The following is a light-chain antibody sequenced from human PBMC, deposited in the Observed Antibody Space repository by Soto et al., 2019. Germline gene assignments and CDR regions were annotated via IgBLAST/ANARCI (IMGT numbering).Light chain of an antibody. Sequence: DIVMTQSPLSLPVTPGEPASISCWSSQSVLHSNGYNYLDWYLQKPGQSPQLLIYLGSNRASGVPDRFSGSGSGTDFTLKISRVEAEDVGVYYCMQALQTPYAFGPGTKVDIK. CDR1: QSVLHSNGYNY. CDR2: LGS. J-gene: IGKJ3*01. V-gene: IGKV2-28*01. CDR3: MQALQTPYA.